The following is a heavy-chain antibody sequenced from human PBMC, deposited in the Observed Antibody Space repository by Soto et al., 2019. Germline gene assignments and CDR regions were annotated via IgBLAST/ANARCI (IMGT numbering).Heavy chain of an antibody. CDR3: TRDAPRGIAARGLYYYYYYSMDV. Sequence: PGGSLRLSCTASGFTFGDYAMSWFRQAPGKGLEWVGFIRSKAYGGTTEYAASVKGRFTISRDDSKSIAYLQMNSLKTEDTAVYYCTRDAPRGIAARGLYYYYYYSMDVWGQGTTVTVPS. V-gene: IGHV3-49*03. CDR1: GFTFGDYA. D-gene: IGHD6-6*01. CDR2: IRSKAYGGTT. J-gene: IGHJ6*02.